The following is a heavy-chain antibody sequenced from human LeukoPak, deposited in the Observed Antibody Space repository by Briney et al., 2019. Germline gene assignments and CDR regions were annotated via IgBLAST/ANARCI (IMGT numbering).Heavy chain of an antibody. J-gene: IGHJ4*02. CDR2: IGGGGGSI. V-gene: IGHV3-23*01. Sequence: GGSLRLSCAASGFTFGRCAMSWVRQAPGKGLEWVSVIGGGGGSINYADSVKGRFTISRDNSRNTIYLQMNSLGAGDTAVYYCAKVPQGYCSSGSCHFENWGQGTLVTVSS. D-gene: IGHD2-15*01. CDR3: AKVPQGYCSSGSCHFEN. CDR1: GFTFGRCA.